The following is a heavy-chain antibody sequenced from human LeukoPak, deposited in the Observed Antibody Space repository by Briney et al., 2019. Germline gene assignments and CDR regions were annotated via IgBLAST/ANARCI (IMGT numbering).Heavy chain of an antibody. J-gene: IGHJ4*02. V-gene: IGHV4-59*01. Sequence: SETLSLTCTVSGDSMSSYSWSWIRQPPGKGLEWIGYIFNSGSTIYNPFLKSRVTISLDMSKKQFSLRLSSVTAADTAVYYCASDYGSGSYRFDYWGQGTLVTVSS. CDR1: GDSMSSYS. CDR3: ASDYGSGSYRFDY. CDR2: IFNSGST. D-gene: IGHD3-10*01.